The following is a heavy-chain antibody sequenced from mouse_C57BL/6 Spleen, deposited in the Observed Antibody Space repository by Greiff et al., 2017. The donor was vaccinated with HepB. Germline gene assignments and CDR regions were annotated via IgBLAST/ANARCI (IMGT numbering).Heavy chain of an antibody. J-gene: IGHJ2*01. D-gene: IGHD3-2*02. CDR3: ARFADSSGYNYFDY. CDR1: GYAFSSYW. Sequence: QVQLQQSGAELVKPGASVKISCKASGYAFSSYWMNWVKQRPGKGLEWIGQIYPGDGDTNYNGKFKGKATLTADKSSSTAYMQLSSRTSEDSAVYFCARFADSSGYNYFDYWGQGTTLTVSS. V-gene: IGHV1-80*01. CDR2: IYPGDGDT.